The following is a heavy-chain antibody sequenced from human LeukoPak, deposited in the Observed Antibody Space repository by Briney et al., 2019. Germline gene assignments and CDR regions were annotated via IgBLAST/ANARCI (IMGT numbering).Heavy chain of an antibody. Sequence: ASVKVSCKASGYTFTSYGISWVRQAPGQGLEWMGWISAYNGNTNYAQKLQGRVTMTTDTSTSTAYMELRSLRSDDTAVYYCARVSDCGGDCYPGLFDSWGQGTLVTVSS. CDR3: ARVSDCGGDCYPGLFDS. CDR2: ISAYNGNT. CDR1: GYTFTSYG. J-gene: IGHJ4*02. V-gene: IGHV1-18*01. D-gene: IGHD2-21*02.